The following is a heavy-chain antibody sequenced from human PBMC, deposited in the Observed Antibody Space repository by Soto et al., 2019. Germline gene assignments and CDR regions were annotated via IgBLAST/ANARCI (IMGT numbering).Heavy chain of an antibody. D-gene: IGHD1-7*01. V-gene: IGHV1-58*01. Sequence: EASVKVSCKASGFTFTSSAVQWVRQARGQRLEWIGWIVVGSGNTNYTQKFQERVTITRDMSTSTAYMELSSLRSEDTAVYYCAADPSSGTSEDIYYYYYGMDVWGQGTTVTVSS. J-gene: IGHJ6*02. CDR2: IVVGSGNT. CDR3: AADPSSGTSEDIYYYYYGMDV. CDR1: GFTFTSSA.